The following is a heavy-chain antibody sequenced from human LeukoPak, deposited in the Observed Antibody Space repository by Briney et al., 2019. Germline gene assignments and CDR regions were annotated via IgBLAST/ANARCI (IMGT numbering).Heavy chain of an antibody. V-gene: IGHV3-33*08. CDR3: ARADYGDYHAFDI. D-gene: IGHD4-17*01. Sequence: GGSLRLSCAASRFTFSSYTMHWVRQAPGKGLEWVAVIWYDGSNKYYADSVKGRFTISRDNSKNTLYLQMNSLRAEDTAVYYCARADYGDYHAFDIWGQGTMVTVSS. CDR2: IWYDGSNK. CDR1: RFTFSSYT. J-gene: IGHJ3*02.